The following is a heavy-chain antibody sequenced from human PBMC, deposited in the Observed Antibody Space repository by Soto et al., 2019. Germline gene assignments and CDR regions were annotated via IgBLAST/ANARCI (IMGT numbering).Heavy chain of an antibody. CDR2: ISANGDNT. J-gene: IGHJ4*02. D-gene: IGHD6-6*01. CDR1: GFTFSSHA. Sequence: GGSLRLSCAASGFTFSSHAMSWVRQAPGKGLEWVSAISANGDNTNYADSVNGRFTISRDSSKNTLYLHMNTLRAEDTAIYYCAKVQRAIPRPGVDYLDFWGQGTLVTVSS. CDR3: AKVQRAIPRPGVDYLDF. V-gene: IGHV3-23*01.